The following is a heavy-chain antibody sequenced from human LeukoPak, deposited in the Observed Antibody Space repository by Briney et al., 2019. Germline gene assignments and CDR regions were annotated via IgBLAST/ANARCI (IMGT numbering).Heavy chain of an antibody. CDR1: GFTFSSYA. Sequence: GGSLRLSCAAFGFTFSSYAMSWVRQAPGKGLEWVSAISGSGGSTYYADSVKGRFTISRDNSKNTLYLQMNSLRAEDTAVYYCAKSPPNYYDSSGPLDAFDIWGQGTMVTVSS. V-gene: IGHV3-23*01. J-gene: IGHJ3*02. CDR3: AKSPPNYYDSSGPLDAFDI. CDR2: ISGSGGST. D-gene: IGHD3-22*01.